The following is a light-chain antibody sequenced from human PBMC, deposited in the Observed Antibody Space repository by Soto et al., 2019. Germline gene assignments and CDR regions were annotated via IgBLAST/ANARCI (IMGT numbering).Light chain of an antibody. CDR3: QQYNSYSRT. CDR1: QSISSW. V-gene: IGKV1-5*01. J-gene: IGKJ1*01. Sequence: DIQMTLSPSTLSASVRDRVTITCRASQSISSWLAWYQQKPGKAPKLLIYDASSLESGVPSRFSGSGSGTEFTLTISSLQPDDFATYYCQQYNSYSRTFGQGTKVDIK. CDR2: DAS.